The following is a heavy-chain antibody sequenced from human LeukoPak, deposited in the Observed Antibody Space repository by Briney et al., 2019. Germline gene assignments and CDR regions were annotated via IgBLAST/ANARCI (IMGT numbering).Heavy chain of an antibody. Sequence: GASVKVSCKASGFSFTDYYLHWVRLAPGQGLEWMGIINLSDGNTRYAQKFQGRVTMTRDMSTSTVYMELSSLRSEDTAVYYCAREHRLYDHFDFWGQGTLVTVSS. J-gene: IGHJ4*02. CDR3: AREHRLYDHFDF. CDR1: GFSFTDYY. D-gene: IGHD2-8*01. V-gene: IGHV1-46*01. CDR2: INLSDGNT.